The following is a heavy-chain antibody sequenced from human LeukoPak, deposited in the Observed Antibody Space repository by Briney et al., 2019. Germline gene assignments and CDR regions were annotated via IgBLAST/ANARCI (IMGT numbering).Heavy chain of an antibody. CDR3: ARSPLDCSGGSCYQYNWFDP. V-gene: IGHV4-59*01. CDR2: IYYSGST. Sequence: PSETLSLTCTVSGGSISSYCWSWIRQPPGKGLEWIGYIYYSGSTNYNPSLKSRVTISVDTSKNQFSLKLSSVTAADTAVYYCARSPLDCSGGSCYQYNWFDPWGQGTLVTVSS. CDR1: GGSISSYC. D-gene: IGHD2-15*01. J-gene: IGHJ5*02.